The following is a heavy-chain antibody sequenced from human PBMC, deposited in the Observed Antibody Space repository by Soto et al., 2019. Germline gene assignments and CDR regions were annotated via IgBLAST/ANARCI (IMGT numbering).Heavy chain of an antibody. J-gene: IGHJ5*02. Sequence: SVKVSCKASGGTFSSYAISWVRQAPGQGIEWMGGIIPIFGTANYAQKFQGRGPITADESTSTAYLQGISLKDSDTAMYYCARRSYDSSGYYPLWWFDPWGQGTLVTVSS. D-gene: IGHD3-22*01. CDR3: ARRSYDSSGYYPLWWFDP. CDR1: GGTFSSYA. CDR2: IIPIFGTA. V-gene: IGHV1-69*13.